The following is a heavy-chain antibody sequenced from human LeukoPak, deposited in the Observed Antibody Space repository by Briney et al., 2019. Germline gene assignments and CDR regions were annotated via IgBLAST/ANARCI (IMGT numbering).Heavy chain of an antibody. Sequence: GGSLRLSCAASGFTFSSYIMNWVRQAPGKGLEWVSSISSSSSYIYYADSVKGRFTISRDNAKNSLYLQMNSLRAEDTAVYYCASSSSWYGWFDPWGQGTLVTVSS. D-gene: IGHD6-13*01. J-gene: IGHJ5*02. CDR2: ISSSSSYI. CDR1: GFTFSSYI. V-gene: IGHV3-21*01. CDR3: ASSSSWYGWFDP.